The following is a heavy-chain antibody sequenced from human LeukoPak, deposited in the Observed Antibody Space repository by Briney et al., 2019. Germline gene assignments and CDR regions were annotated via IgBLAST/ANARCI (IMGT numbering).Heavy chain of an antibody. D-gene: IGHD6-13*01. V-gene: IGHV3-64D*06. CDR3: VKIAAD. CDR2: ISSNGGST. J-gene: IGHJ4*02. CDR1: GFSFSSYS. Sequence: GGSLRLSCSASGFSFSSYSMDWVRQAPGKGLEYVSGISSNGGSTYYADSVKGRFTISRDSSKNTLYLQMSSLRPEDTAVYYCVKIAADWGQGTLVTVSS.